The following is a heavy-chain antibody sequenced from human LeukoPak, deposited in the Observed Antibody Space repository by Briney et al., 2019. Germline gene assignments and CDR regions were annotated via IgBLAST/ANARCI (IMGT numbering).Heavy chain of an antibody. D-gene: IGHD5-18*01. CDR3: ARGSNTWIQLSLNY. CDR2: INPNSGGT. V-gene: IGHV1-2*02. CDR1: GYTFTGYY. Sequence: GSVKVSCKASGYTFTGYYIHWVRQAPGQGLEWMGWINPNSGGTNYAQKFQGRVTMTRDTSISTAYMELSSLRSDDTAVYYCARGSNTWIQLSLNYWGQGTLVTVSS. J-gene: IGHJ4*02.